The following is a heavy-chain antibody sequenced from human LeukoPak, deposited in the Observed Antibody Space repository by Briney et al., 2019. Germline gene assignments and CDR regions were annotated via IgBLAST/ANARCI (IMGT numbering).Heavy chain of an antibody. CDR2: IYTSGST. CDR1: GGSISGGSYY. Sequence: PSQTLSLTCTVSGGSISGGSYYWSWIRQPAWKGLEWIGRIYTSGSTNYNPSLKSRVTISVDTSKNQFSLKLSSVTAADTAVYYCARVGIAVAGHGFDYWGQGTLVTVSS. D-gene: IGHD6-19*01. CDR3: ARVGIAVAGHGFDY. J-gene: IGHJ4*02. V-gene: IGHV4-61*02.